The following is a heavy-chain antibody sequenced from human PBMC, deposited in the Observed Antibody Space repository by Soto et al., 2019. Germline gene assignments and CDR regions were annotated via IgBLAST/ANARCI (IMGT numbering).Heavy chain of an antibody. D-gene: IGHD6-13*01. V-gene: IGHV3-33*01. CDR3: ARDIAAAGTSYYYYGMDV. J-gene: IGHJ6*02. CDR2: IWYDGSNK. Sequence: QVQLVESGGGVVQPGRSLRLSCAASGFTFSSYGMHWVRQAPGKGLEWVAVIWYDGSNKYYADSVKGRFTISRDNSKNSLYLQMNSVRAEDTAVYYGARDIAAAGTSYYYYGMDVWGQGTTVTVSS. CDR1: GFTFSSYG.